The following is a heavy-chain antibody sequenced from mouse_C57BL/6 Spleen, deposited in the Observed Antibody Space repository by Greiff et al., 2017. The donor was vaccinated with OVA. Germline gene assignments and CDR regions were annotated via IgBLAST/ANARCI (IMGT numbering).Heavy chain of an antibody. D-gene: IGHD2-3*01. CDR2: IWGVGST. J-gene: IGHJ4*01. CDR3: ARYYDGFYAMDY. CDR1: GFSLTSYG. Sequence: VKLVESGPGLVAPSQSLSITCTVSGFSLTSYGVDWVRQSPGKGLEWLGVIWGVGSTNYNSALKSRLSISKDNSKSQVFLKMNSLQTDDTAMYYCARYYDGFYAMDYWGQGTSVTVSS. V-gene: IGHV2-6*01.